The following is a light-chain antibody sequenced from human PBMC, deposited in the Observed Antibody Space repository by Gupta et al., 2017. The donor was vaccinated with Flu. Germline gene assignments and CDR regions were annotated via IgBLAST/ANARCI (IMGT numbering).Light chain of an antibody. CDR2: GAS. Sequence: EIVLTQSPATLSLSPGERATLSCRASQSVSSSYLAWYQQKPGQAPRLLIYGASSRATGIPDRFSGRGSGTDFTLTISRLEPEDFAVYYCQQYGSSPGTFGQWTKVEIK. J-gene: IGKJ1*01. CDR1: QSVSSSY. CDR3: QQYGSSPGT. V-gene: IGKV3-20*01.